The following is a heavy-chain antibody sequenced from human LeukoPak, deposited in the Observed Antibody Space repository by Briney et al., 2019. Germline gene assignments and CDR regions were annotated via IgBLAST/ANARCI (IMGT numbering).Heavy chain of an antibody. D-gene: IGHD2-8*01. V-gene: IGHV3-7*01. CDR1: GFSFSSYW. Sequence: GGSLRLSCAASGFSFSSYWMSWVRQAPGKGLEWVANIKQDGSEKYYVDSVKGRFTISRDNAKNSLYLQMNSLRAEDTAVYYCARVKDIVLMVYARYAFDIWGQGTMVTVSS. CDR2: IKQDGSEK. J-gene: IGHJ3*02. CDR3: ARVKDIVLMVYARYAFDI.